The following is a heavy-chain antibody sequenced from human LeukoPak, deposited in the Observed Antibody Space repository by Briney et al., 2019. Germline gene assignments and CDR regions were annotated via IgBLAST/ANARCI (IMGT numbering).Heavy chain of an antibody. CDR3: ARGSDIVVVVAAEYYFDY. CDR1: GYTFTSYD. J-gene: IGHJ4*02. CDR2: MNPNSGNT. D-gene: IGHD2-15*01. V-gene: IGHV1-8*01. Sequence: ASVKVSCKASGYTFTSYDINWVRQATGQGLEWMGWMNPNSGNTGYAQKFQGRVTMTRNTSISTAYMELSSLRSEDTAVHYCARGSDIVVVVAAEYYFDYWGQGTLVTVSS.